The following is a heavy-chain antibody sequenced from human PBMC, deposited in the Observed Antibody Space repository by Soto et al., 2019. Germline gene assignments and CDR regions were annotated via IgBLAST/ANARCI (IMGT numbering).Heavy chain of an antibody. CDR3: ARDPFITMVRGVISLPNWFDP. J-gene: IGHJ5*02. CDR1: GFTFSSYS. D-gene: IGHD3-10*01. V-gene: IGHV3-48*01. CDR2: ISSSSSTI. Sequence: GGSLRLSCAASGFTFSSYSMNWVRQAPGKGLEWVSYISSSSSTIYYADSVKGRFTISRDNAKNSLYLQMNSLRAEDTAVYYCARDPFITMVRGVISLPNWFDPWGQGTLVSVSS.